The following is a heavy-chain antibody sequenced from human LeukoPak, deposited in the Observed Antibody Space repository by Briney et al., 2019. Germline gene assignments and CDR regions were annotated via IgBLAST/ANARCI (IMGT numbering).Heavy chain of an antibody. CDR3: ARELWFANAPGSWLDP. CDR1: GGTFSSYA. J-gene: IGHJ5*02. Sequence: ASVKVSCKASGGTFSSYAISWVRQAPGQGLEWMGGIIPIFGTANYAQKFQGRVTITTDESTSTAYMELSSLRSEDTAVYYCARELWFANAPGSWLDPWGQGALVTVSS. V-gene: IGHV1-69*05. CDR2: IIPIFGTA. D-gene: IGHD3-10*01.